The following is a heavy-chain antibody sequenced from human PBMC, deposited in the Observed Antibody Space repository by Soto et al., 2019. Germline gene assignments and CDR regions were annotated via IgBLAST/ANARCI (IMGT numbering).Heavy chain of an antibody. CDR2: IIPIFGTA. Sequence: SVKVSCKASGGTFSSYAISGVRQAPGQGLEWMGGIIPIFGTANYAQKFQGRVTITADESTSTAYMELSSLRSEDTAVYYCARVDSSSWYVLYYYYYGMDVWGQGTTVTVSS. CDR3: ARVDSSSWYVLYYYYYGMDV. CDR1: GGTFSSYA. D-gene: IGHD6-13*01. J-gene: IGHJ6*02. V-gene: IGHV1-69*13.